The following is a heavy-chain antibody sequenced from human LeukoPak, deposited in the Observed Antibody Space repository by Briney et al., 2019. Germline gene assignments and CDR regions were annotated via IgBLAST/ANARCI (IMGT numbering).Heavy chain of an antibody. CDR2: IYYSGVT. CDR1: GGSITGYY. CDR3: ARQNPAAAGQGPDY. J-gene: IGHJ4*02. D-gene: IGHD6-13*01. Sequence: TSETLSLTCSVSGGSITGYYWSWIRQPPGKGLEWIGYIYYSGVTNYNPSLKSRVTISVDTSKNQFSLNLSSVTATDTAVYYCARQNPAAAGQGPDYWGQGALVTVSS. V-gene: IGHV4-59*08.